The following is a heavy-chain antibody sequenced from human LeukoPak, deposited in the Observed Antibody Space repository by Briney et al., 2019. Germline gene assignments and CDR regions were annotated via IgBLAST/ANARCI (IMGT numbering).Heavy chain of an antibody. CDR3: ASYCSSTSCYHVDFVY. V-gene: IGHV3-21*01. J-gene: IGHJ4*02. D-gene: IGHD2-2*01. CDR2: ISSSSSYI. CDR1: GFTFSSYS. Sequence: GGSLRLSCAASGFTFSSYSMNWVRQAPGKGLEWVSSISSSSSYIYYADSVKGRFTISRDNAKNSLYLQMNSLRAEDTAVYYCASYCSSTSCYHVDFVYWGQGTLVTVSS.